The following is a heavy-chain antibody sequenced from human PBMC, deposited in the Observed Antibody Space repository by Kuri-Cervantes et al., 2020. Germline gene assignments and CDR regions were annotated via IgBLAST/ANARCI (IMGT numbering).Heavy chain of an antibody. CDR3: ARGYYDFWSGYYYYFDY. D-gene: IGHD3-3*01. Sequence: GSLRLSCAVSGGSISSSNWWSWVRQPPGKGLEWIGEIYHSGSTNYNPSLKSRVTISVDKSKNQFSLKLSSVTAADTAVYYCARGYYDFWSGYYYYFDYWGQGTLVTVSS. V-gene: IGHV4-4*02. CDR2: IYHSGST. CDR1: GGSISSSNW. J-gene: IGHJ4*02.